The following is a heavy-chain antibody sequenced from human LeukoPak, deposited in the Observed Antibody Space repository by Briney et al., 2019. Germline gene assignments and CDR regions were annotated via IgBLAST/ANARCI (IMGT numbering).Heavy chain of an antibody. D-gene: IGHD1-14*01. CDR2: INPSGGST. CDR3: ATTPYTGNRGYIDV. J-gene: IGHJ6*03. CDR1: GYTFTSYY. V-gene: IGHV1-46*01. Sequence: ASVKVSCKESGYTFTSYYMQWVRQAPGQGLEWMEIINPSGGSTSYAQKFQGRVTMTTDTSTSTAYMELRSLRSDDTAVYYCATTPYTGNRGYIDVWGLRTTVTVSS.